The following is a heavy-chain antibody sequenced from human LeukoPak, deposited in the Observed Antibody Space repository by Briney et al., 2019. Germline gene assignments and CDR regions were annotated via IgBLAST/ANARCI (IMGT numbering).Heavy chain of an antibody. V-gene: IGHV1-24*01. J-gene: IGHJ4*02. CDR1: GYTLTELS. CDR2: FDPEDGET. D-gene: IGHD3-3*01. CDR3: AIGTTIFGVVIMRGPFDY. Sequence: GASVKVSCQVSGYTLTELSMHWVRQAPGKGLEWMGGFDPEDGETIYAQKFQGRVTMTEDTSTDTAYMELSSLRSEDTAVYYCAIGTTIFGVVIMRGPFDYWGQGTLVTVSS.